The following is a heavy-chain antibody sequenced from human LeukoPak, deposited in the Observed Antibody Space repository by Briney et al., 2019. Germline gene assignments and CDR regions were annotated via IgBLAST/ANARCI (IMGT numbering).Heavy chain of an antibody. CDR1: GFTFSTHS. CDR3: ARDKTGTNYAFDI. V-gene: IGHV3-21*01. CDR2: ISYSSTYI. J-gene: IGHJ3*02. Sequence: PGGSLRLSCAASGFTFSTHSIDWVRQAPGKGLEWVSSISYSSTYIYYADSVKGRFTISRDNAKNSLYLQRNSLRAEDTAVYYCARDKTGTNYAFDIWGLGTMVTVSS. D-gene: IGHD1-7*01.